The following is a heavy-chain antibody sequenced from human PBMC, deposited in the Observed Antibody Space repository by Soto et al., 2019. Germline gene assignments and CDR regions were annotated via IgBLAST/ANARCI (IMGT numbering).Heavy chain of an antibody. J-gene: IGHJ4*02. D-gene: IGHD2-15*01. CDR1: GFTFSSYG. V-gene: IGHV3-30*18. CDR2: ISYDGSNQ. Sequence: QVQLVESGGGVVQPGRSLRLSCAASGFTFSSYGMHWVRQAPGKGLEWVAVISYDGSNQYYADSVKGRFTISRDNSKNTLYLQMNSPRAEDTAVHYCAKDRGHCSGGSCYSVDSWGQGTLVTVSS. CDR3: AKDRGHCSGGSCYSVDS.